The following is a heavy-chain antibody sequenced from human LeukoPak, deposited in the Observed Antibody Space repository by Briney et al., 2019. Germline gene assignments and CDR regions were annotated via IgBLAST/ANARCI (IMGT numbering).Heavy chain of an antibody. CDR2: IYTSGST. J-gene: IGHJ4*02. CDR3: ARAAYYYDSSGYPPFDY. CDR1: GGSISSGSYY. V-gene: IGHV4-61*02. D-gene: IGHD3-22*01. Sequence: SETLSLTCTVSGGSISSGSYYWSWIRQPAGKGLEWIGRIYTSGSTYYNPSLKSRVTISVDRSKNQFSLKLSSVTAADTAVYYCARAAYYYDSSGYPPFDYWGQGTLVTVSS.